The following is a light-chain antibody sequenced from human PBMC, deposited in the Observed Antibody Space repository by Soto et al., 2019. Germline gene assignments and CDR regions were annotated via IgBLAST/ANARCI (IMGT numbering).Light chain of an antibody. Sequence: QSVLTQPPSASGSPGQRVTISCSGRSSNIGSNTVNWYQQLPGTAPKLLIYSNNQRPSGVPDRFSGSKSGTSASLAISGLQSEDEADYYCAAWDDSLNGSAVFGGGTQLTVL. CDR2: SNN. CDR1: SSNIGSNT. J-gene: IGLJ7*01. CDR3: AAWDDSLNGSAV. V-gene: IGLV1-44*01.